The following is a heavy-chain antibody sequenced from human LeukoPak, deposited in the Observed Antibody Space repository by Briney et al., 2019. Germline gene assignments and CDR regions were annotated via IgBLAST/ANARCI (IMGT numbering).Heavy chain of an antibody. CDR3: VSSGRYYYFDY. CDR1: GFTFDDYG. CDR2: INWNGGST. J-gene: IGHJ4*02. V-gene: IGHV3-20*01. Sequence: GGSLRLSCAASGFTFDDYGMSWVRQAPGKGLEWVSGINWNGGSTGYADSVRGRFTISRDNAKNSLYLQMNSLRAEDTALYHCVSSGRYYYFDYWGQGTLVTVSS. D-gene: IGHD6-19*01.